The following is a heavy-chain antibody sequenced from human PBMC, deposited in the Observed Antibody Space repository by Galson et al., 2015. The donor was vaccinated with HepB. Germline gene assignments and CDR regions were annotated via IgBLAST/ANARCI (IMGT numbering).Heavy chain of an antibody. CDR2: TYYRSKWYK. Sequence: CAISGDSASSNSAAWNWIRQSPSRGLEWLGRTYYRSKWYKDYAISVKSRISINPDTSKNQLSLQLKSVTPEDTAVYFCARAPGREESGYDTDAFDLWGQGTMVTVSS. D-gene: IGHD5-12*01. CDR3: ARAPGREESGYDTDAFDL. V-gene: IGHV6-1*01. J-gene: IGHJ3*01. CDR1: GDSASSNSAA.